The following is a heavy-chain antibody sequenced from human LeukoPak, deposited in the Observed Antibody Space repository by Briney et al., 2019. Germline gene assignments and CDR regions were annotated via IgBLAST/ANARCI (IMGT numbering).Heavy chain of an antibody. CDR1: GFTFRSHA. Sequence: GGSLRLSCVGSGFTFRSHAMSWVRQAPEKGLEFVSGIYENGGTTYYADSVKGRFSISRDNSKNTLYLQMNSLRLEDTAVYYCAKDSRSRNGIYDPFDIWGQGTVVTVSS. D-gene: IGHD2-8*01. V-gene: IGHV3-23*01. CDR3: AKDSRSRNGIYDPFDI. CDR2: IYENGGTT. J-gene: IGHJ3*02.